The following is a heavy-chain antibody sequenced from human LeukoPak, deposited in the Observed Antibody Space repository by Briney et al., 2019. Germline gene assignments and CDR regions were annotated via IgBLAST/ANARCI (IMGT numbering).Heavy chain of an antibody. J-gene: IGHJ4*02. CDR3: ARTGGRWLLLGIRFDY. CDR2: INPNSGGT. Sequence: GASVKVSCKASGYTFTSYYMHWVRQAPGQGLEWMGWINPNSGGTKYAQEFQGRVTMTRDTSISTAYMELRSLRSDDTAVYYCARTGGRWLLLGIRFDYWGQGTLVTVSS. CDR1: GYTFTSYY. V-gene: IGHV1-2*02. D-gene: IGHD5-24*01.